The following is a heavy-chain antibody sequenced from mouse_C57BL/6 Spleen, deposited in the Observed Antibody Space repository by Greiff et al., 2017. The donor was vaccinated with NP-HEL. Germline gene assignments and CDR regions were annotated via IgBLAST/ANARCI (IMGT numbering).Heavy chain of an antibody. CDR3: AREEGYYSFAY. Sequence: EVQLQQSGPVLVKPGASVKMSCKASGYTFTDYYMNWVKQSHGKSLEWIGVINPYNGGTSYNQKFKGKATLTVDKSSSTAYMELNSLTSEDSAVYYCAREEGYYSFAYWGQGTLVTVSA. D-gene: IGHD2-3*01. V-gene: IGHV1-19*01. CDR1: GYTFTDYY. J-gene: IGHJ3*01. CDR2: INPYNGGT.